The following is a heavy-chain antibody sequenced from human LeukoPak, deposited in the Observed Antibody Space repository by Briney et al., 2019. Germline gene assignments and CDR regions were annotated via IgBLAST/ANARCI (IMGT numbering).Heavy chain of an antibody. V-gene: IGHV1-8*03. CDR1: GYTFTSYD. CDR2: MNPNSGNT. CDR3: ASGSNYEGWFDP. J-gene: IGHJ5*02. D-gene: IGHD4-11*01. Sequence: ASVKVSCKASGYTFTSYDINWVRQAPGQGLEWMGWMNPNSGNTGYAQKFQGRVTITRNTSISTAYMELSSLRSEDTAVYYCASGSNYEGWFDPWGQGTLVTGSS.